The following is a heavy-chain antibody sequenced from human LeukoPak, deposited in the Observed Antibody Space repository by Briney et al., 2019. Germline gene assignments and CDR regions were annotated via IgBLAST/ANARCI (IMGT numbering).Heavy chain of an antibody. CDR3: ARGVVAARFWFDP. V-gene: IGHV4-59*01. CDR1: GGSISSYY. J-gene: IGHJ5*02. D-gene: IGHD2-15*01. Sequence: SSETLSLTCTVSGGSISSYYWSWIRQPPGKGLEWIGYIYYSGSTNYNPSLKSRVTISVDTSKNQFSLKLSSVTAADTAVYYCARGVVAARFWFDPWGQGTLVTVSS. CDR2: IYYSGST.